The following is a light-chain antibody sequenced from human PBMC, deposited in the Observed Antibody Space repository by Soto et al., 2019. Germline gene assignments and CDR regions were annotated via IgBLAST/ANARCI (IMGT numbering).Light chain of an antibody. V-gene: IGKV1-5*03. J-gene: IGKJ2*01. CDR2: KAS. Sequence: DIQMTQSPSTLSASVGDRVTITCRASQSISSWLAWYQKKPGKAPNLLIYKASTLESGVPSRFSGSGSGTEFTLTISTLQPDDFATYTCQQYNDTSGTFGQGTKLEIK. CDR3: QQYNDTSGT. CDR1: QSISSW.